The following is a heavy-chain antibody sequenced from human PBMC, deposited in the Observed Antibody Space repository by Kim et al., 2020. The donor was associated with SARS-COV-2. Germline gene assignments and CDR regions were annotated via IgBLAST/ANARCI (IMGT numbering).Heavy chain of an antibody. Sequence: ASVKVSCKASGYTFTSYAMHWVRQAPGQRLEWMGWINAGNGNTKYSQKFQGRVTITRDTSASTAYMELSSLRSEDTAVYYCARDRSVGSSWTATSRFDPWGQGTLVTVSS. CDR3: ARDRSVGSSWTATSRFDP. D-gene: IGHD6-13*01. V-gene: IGHV1-3*01. CDR2: INAGNGNT. CDR1: GYTFTSYA. J-gene: IGHJ5*02.